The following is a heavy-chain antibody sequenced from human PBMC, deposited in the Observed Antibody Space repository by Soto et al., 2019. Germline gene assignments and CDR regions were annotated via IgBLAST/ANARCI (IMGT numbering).Heavy chain of an antibody. Sequence: QVQLVESGGGVVQPGRSLRLSCAASGLSFTTYVMHWVRQAPGKGLEWVAVISHDGSYKYYGDAVKGRFTISRDTSKNAVYLEMNSLRPEDTAVYYCAKGLLAIVGTTLPRDAFNIWGQGTMVTVSS. CDR1: GLSFTTYV. D-gene: IGHD1-26*01. J-gene: IGHJ3*02. CDR2: ISHDGSYK. CDR3: AKGLLAIVGTTLPRDAFNI. V-gene: IGHV3-30*18.